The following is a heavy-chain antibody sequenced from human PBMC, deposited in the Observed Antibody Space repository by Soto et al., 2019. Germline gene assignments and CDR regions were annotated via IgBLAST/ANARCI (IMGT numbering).Heavy chain of an antibody. CDR1: GFTFSSYG. V-gene: IGHV3-30*18. CDR2: ISYDGSNK. CDR3: AKDRYGYNSHFDY. J-gene: IGHJ4*02. Sequence: QVQLVESGGGVVQPGRSLRLSCAASGFTFSSYGMHWVRQAPGKGLEWVAVISYDGSNKYYADSVKGRFTISRDKSKNTLYLQMNSLRAEDTAVYYCAKDRYGYNSHFDYWGQGTLVTVAS. D-gene: IGHD5-12*01.